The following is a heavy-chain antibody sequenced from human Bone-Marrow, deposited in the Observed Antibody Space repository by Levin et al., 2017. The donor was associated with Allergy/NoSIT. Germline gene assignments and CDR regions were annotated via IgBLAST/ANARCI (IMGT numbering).Heavy chain of an antibody. D-gene: IGHD6-19*01. V-gene: IGHV5-51*01. Sequence: KNGESLKISCKASGYIFSNYWIAWVRQMPGKGLEWMGIIYPGDSDTKYNPSFQGQVSISADKSISTAYLQWDSLKASDTATYYCARRGRSGLYSFDSWGQGTLVTVSS. CDR2: IYPGDSDT. J-gene: IGHJ4*02. CDR3: ARRGRSGLYSFDS. CDR1: GYIFSNYW.